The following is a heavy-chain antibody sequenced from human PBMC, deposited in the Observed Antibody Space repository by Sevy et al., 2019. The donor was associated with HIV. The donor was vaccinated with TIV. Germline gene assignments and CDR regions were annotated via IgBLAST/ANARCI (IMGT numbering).Heavy chain of an antibody. V-gene: IGHV4-39*02. J-gene: IGHJ6*02. CDR3: AREAGGYDYDYGMDV. D-gene: IGHD5-12*01. Sequence: SESLSLTCSISGGTIVSSGHYWGWIRQTPGNGLEWIGSIYYNGHTFYTPSLKSRLTISIDTSKNQFSLTLSSVTVADTAVYFCAREAGGYDYDYGMDVWGQGTTVTVSS. CDR2: IYYNGHT. CDR1: GGTIVSSGHY.